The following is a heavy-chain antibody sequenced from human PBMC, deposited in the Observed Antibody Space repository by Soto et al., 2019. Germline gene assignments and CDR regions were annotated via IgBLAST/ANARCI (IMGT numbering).Heavy chain of an antibody. CDR2: SSSSSNYI. V-gene: IGHV3-21*01. D-gene: IGHD6-19*01. Sequence: LRLSCAASGFTFSSYSMNWVRQAPGKGLEWVSFSSSSSNYIYYADSVKGRFTISRDNAKNSLYMQMNSLRAEDTAVYYCARDGHSSAWSPDAFDIWGQET. CDR3: ARDGHSSAWSPDAFDI. CDR1: GFTFSSYS. J-gene: IGHJ3*02.